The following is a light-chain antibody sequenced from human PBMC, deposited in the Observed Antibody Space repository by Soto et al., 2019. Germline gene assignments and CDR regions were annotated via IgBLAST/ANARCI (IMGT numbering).Light chain of an antibody. CDR2: ANS. CDR3: QSYDSSLSGSV. V-gene: IGLV1-40*01. CDR1: SSNIGAGYD. Sequence: QSVLTQPPSVSGAPGQRVTISCTGSSSNIGAGYDVHWYQQLPVTAPKPLIYANSNRPSGVPDRFSGSKSGTSASLAITGLQAEDEADYYCQSYDSSLSGSVFGGGTKLTVL. J-gene: IGLJ3*02.